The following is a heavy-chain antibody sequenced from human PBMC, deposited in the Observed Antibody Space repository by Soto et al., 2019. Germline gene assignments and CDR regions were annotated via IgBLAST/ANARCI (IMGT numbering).Heavy chain of an antibody. V-gene: IGHV3-23*01. D-gene: IGHD3-22*01. CDR2: ISGSGGST. CDR3: AKGPRVTMIVVVITPFDY. J-gene: IGHJ4*02. CDR1: GFTFSSYA. Sequence: GGSLRLSCAASGFTFSSYAMSWVRQAPGKGLEWVSAISGSGGSTYYADSVKGRFTISRDNSKNTLYLQMNSLRAEDTAVYYCAKGPRVTMIVVVITPFDYWGQGTLVTVSS.